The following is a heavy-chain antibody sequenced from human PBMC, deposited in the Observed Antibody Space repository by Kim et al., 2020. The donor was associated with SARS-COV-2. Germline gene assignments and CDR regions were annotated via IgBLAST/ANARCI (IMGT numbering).Heavy chain of an antibody. CDR1: GGTFSSYA. Sequence: SVKVSCKASGGTFSSYAISWVRQAPGQGLEWMGGIIPIFGTENYAQKFQGRVTITADESTSTAYMELSSLRSEDTAVYYCARVGPYYDILTGPEGYFDYWGQGTLVTVSS. CDR2: IIPIFGTE. J-gene: IGHJ4*02. V-gene: IGHV1-69*13. CDR3: ARVGPYYDILTGPEGYFDY. D-gene: IGHD3-9*01.